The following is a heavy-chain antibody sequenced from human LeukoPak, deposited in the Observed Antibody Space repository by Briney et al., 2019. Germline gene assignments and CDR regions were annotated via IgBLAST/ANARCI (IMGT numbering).Heavy chain of an antibody. Sequence: GGSLRLSCAASGFTFSSYGMHWVRQAPGKGLEWVAFIRYDGSNKYYADSVKGRFTISRDNSKNTLYLQMNSLRAEDTAVYYCAKDLPDLWSGYSGGEDYWGQGTLVTVSS. D-gene: IGHD3-3*01. J-gene: IGHJ4*02. V-gene: IGHV3-30*02. CDR2: IRYDGSNK. CDR1: GFTFSSYG. CDR3: AKDLPDLWSGYSGGEDY.